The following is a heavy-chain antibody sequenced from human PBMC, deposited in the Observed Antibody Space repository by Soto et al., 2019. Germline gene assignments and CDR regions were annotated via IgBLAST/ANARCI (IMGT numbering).Heavy chain of an antibody. J-gene: IGHJ5*02. CDR1: GYTFTGYY. D-gene: IGHD3-16*01. CDR3: ARGLGITFGGDNWFDP. CDR2: INPNSGGT. Sequence: QVQLVQSGAEVKKPGASVKVSCKASGYTFTGYYMHWVRQAPGQGLEWMGWINPNSGGTNYAQKFQGWVTMTRDTSISTAYMALNRLTSDDTAVYYCARGLGITFGGDNWFDPWGQGTLVTVSS. V-gene: IGHV1-2*04.